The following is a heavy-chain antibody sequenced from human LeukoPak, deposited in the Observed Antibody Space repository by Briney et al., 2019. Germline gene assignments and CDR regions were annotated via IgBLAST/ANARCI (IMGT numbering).Heavy chain of an antibody. CDR1: GGTFSIYA. D-gene: IGHD3-16*01. V-gene: IGHV1-69*01. J-gene: IGHJ3*02. Sequence: SVKVSFKASGGTFSIYATSWVRQAPGQGLEWMGGIIPIFGTANYAQKFQGRVTITADESTSTAYMELSSLRSEDTAVYYCARLRLGELDAFDIWGQGTMVTVSS. CDR3: ARLRLGELDAFDI. CDR2: IIPIFGTA.